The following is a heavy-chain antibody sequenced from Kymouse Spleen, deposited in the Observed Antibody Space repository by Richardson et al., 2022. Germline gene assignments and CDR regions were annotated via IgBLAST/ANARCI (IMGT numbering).Heavy chain of an antibody. J-gene: IGHJ6*02. CDR2: INSDGSST. CDR1: GFTFSSYW. V-gene: IGHV3-74*01. Sequence: EVQLVESGGGLVQPGGSLRLSCAASGFTFSSYWMHWVRQAPGKGLVWVSRINSDGSSTSYADSVKGRFTISRDNAKNTLYLQMNSLRAEDTAVYYCARDRGYSYGPGDYYYYGMDVWGQGTTVTVSS. D-gene: IGHD5-18,IGHD5-18*01. CDR3: ARDRGYSYGPGDYYYYGMDV.